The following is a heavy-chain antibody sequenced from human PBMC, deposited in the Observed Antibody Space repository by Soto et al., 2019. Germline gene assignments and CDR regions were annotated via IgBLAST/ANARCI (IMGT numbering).Heavy chain of an antibody. CDR2: IYSSGST. V-gene: IGHV3-66*01. CDR3: ARDLTRYAFDI. Sequence: EVQLVESGGGLVQPGKSLRLSCAASGFTVSSNYMSWVRQAPGKGLEWVSVIYSSGSTYYADSVKGRFTISRDNSKNTLYLQMNSLRAEDTAVYYCARDLTRYAFDIWGQGTMVTVSS. J-gene: IGHJ3*02. D-gene: IGHD3-16*02. CDR1: GFTVSSNY.